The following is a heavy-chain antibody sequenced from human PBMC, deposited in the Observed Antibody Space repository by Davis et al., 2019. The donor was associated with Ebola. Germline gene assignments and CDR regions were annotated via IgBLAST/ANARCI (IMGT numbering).Heavy chain of an antibody. CDR2: ISAYNGNT. Sequence: ASVKVSCKASGYTFTSYGISWVRQAPGQGLEWMGWISAYNGNTNYAQKLQGRVTMTTDTSTSTAYMELRSLRSDDTAVYYCARGGYDFWSGTYYYGMDVWGKGTTVTVSS. V-gene: IGHV1-18*01. CDR1: GYTFTSYG. J-gene: IGHJ6*04. CDR3: ARGGYDFWSGTYYYGMDV. D-gene: IGHD3-3*01.